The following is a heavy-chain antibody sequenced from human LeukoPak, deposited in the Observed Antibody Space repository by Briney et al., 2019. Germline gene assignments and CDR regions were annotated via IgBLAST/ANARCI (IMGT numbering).Heavy chain of an antibody. Sequence: GGSLSLSCAASGVTVSSNYMSWVRQAPGKGLEWVSVIYSGGSTYYADSVKGRFTISRDNSKNTLYLQMNSLRAEDTAVYYCARGLAVNWFDPWGQGTLVTVSS. J-gene: IGHJ5*02. CDR3: ARGLAVNWFDP. V-gene: IGHV3-53*01. CDR1: GVTVSSNY. CDR2: IYSGGST.